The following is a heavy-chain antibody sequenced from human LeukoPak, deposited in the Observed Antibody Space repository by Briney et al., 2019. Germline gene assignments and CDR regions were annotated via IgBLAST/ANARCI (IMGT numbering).Heavy chain of an antibody. D-gene: IGHD3-10*01. J-gene: IGHJ5*02. V-gene: IGHV4-31*03. CDR2: IYYSGST. CDR1: GGSISNSVYY. CDR3: ARRSFAGNWFDP. Sequence: SQTLSLTCTVSGGSISNSVYYWSWIRQHPGKGLEWIGNIYYSGSTYYNPSLRSRVTISVDTSKNQFSLKLSSVTAADTAVYYCARRSFAGNWFDPWGQGTLVTVSS.